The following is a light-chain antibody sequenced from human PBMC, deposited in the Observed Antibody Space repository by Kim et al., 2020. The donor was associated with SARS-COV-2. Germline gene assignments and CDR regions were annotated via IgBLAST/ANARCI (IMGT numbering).Light chain of an antibody. CDR1: SGSIASNY. V-gene: IGLV6-57*03. CDR2: ADE. J-gene: IGLJ3*02. Sequence: KTVTISCTRSSGSIASNYVQWYQQRPGSAPTTVIYADEQRPSGVPDRFSGSIDSPSNSASLTISGMRPEDEADYYCQSYDSTNHWVFGGGTQLTVL. CDR3: QSYDSTNHWV.